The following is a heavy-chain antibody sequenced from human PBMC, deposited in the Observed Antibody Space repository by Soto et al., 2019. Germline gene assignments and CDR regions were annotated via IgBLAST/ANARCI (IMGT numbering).Heavy chain of an antibody. CDR2: IWGDGSIQ. Sequence: QVQLVESGGGVVQPGRSLRLSCAASGFTFRSAGFHWVRQAPGEGLEWVVVIWGDGSIQKYADSVKGRFTISRDNSMDTLYLQMNNLRVEDTGVYYCARDLGGWPFDYWGQGTLVTVSS. J-gene: IGHJ4*02. V-gene: IGHV3-33*01. D-gene: IGHD6-19*01. CDR3: ARDLGGWPFDY. CDR1: GFTFRSAG.